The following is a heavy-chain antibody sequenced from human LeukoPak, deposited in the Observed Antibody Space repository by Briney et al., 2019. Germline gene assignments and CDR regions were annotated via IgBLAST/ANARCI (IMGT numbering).Heavy chain of an antibody. CDR2: ISYDGSNK. CDR1: GFTFSSYA. D-gene: IGHD3-10*01. J-gene: IGHJ5*02. CDR3: ARGSGSRHH. V-gene: IGHV3-30-3*01. Sequence: GGSLRLSCAASGFTFSSYAMHWVRQAPGKGLEWVAVISYDGSNKYYADSVKGRFTISRDNSKNTLYLQTNSLRAEDTAVYYCARGSGSRHHWGQGTLVTVSS.